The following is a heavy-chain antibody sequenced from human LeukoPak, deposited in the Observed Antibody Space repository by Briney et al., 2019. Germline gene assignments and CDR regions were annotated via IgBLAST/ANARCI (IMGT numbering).Heavy chain of an antibody. CDR2: ISGSGGST. J-gene: IGHJ6*03. D-gene: IGHD2-2*01. CDR1: GFTFSRYA. V-gene: IGHV3-23*01. Sequence: GGSLRLSCAASGFTFSRYAMSWVRQAPGKGLEWVSAISGSGGSTYYADSVKGRFTISRDNSKNTLYLQMNSLRAEDTAVYYCTSCYDYYYYYMDVWGKGTTVTVSS. CDR3: TSCYDYYYYYMDV.